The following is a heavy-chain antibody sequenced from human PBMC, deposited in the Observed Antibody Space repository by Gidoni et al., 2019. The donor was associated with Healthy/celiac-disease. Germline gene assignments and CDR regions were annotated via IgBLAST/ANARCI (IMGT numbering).Heavy chain of an antibody. CDR1: GCTFSDYY. V-gene: IGHV3-11*01. J-gene: IGHJ5*02. CDR3: ATLPLYYYDSSGYPNWFDP. Sequence: QVQLVESGGGLVKPGGSLRLSCAASGCTFSDYYMSWIRQAPGQGLEWVSYSSSRGSTIYYEDSEKGRFTISRDNAKNSLYLQMNSLRAEDTAVYYCATLPLYYYDSSGYPNWFDPWGQGTLVTVSS. CDR2: SSSRGSTI. D-gene: IGHD3-22*01.